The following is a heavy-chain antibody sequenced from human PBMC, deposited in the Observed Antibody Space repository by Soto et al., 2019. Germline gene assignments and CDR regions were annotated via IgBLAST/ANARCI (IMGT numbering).Heavy chain of an antibody. CDR3: ARGRRPARVRGAKYDY. D-gene: IGHD3-10*01. J-gene: IGHJ4*02. Sequence: QVQLQQGGAGLWKPSETLSLTCAVYGGSFSGYYWSWIRQPPGKGLEWIGEINHSGSTNYNPSLKRRVTISVDRSTNRVALKLSSVAAADTAVYYCARGRRPARVRGAKYDYWGQGTLVTVSS. CDR1: GGSFSGYY. V-gene: IGHV4-34*01. CDR2: INHSGST.